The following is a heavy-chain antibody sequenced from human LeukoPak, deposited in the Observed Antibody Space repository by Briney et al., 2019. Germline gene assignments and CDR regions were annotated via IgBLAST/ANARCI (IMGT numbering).Heavy chain of an antibody. V-gene: IGHV4-34*01. J-gene: IGHJ4*02. CDR1: GGSFSCYY. CDR3: ARLWYSSSWARDY. D-gene: IGHD6-13*01. CDR2: INHSGST. Sequence: PSETLSLTCAVYGGSFSCYYWSWIRQPPGKGLEWSGEINHSGSTNYNPSLKSRVPISVDTSKNQFSLKLSSVTAADTAVYYCARLWYSSSWARDYWGQGTLVTVSS.